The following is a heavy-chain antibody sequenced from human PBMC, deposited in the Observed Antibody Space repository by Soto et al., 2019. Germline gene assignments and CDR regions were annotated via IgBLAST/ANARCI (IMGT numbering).Heavy chain of an antibody. Sequence: GGSLRLSCAASGFTFSNAWMSWVRQAPGKGLEWVGRIKSKTDGGTTDYAAPVKGRFTISRDDSKNTLYLQMNSLKTEDTAVYYCTTYYYGSGSYYKPRRYYYYGMDVWGQGTTVTVSS. CDR2: IKSKTDGGTT. CDR1: GFTFSNAW. CDR3: TTYYYGSGSYYKPRRYYYYGMDV. V-gene: IGHV3-15*01. D-gene: IGHD3-10*01. J-gene: IGHJ6*02.